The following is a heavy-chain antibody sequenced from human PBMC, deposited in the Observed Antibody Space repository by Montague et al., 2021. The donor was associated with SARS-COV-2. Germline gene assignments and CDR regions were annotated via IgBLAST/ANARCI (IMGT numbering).Heavy chain of an antibody. CDR3: ASGDITMVQGVIGYGMDV. Sequence: SETLSLTCTVSGGSISSYYWSWIRQPPGKGLEWIGYIYYSGSTNYNPSLKSRVTISVDTSKNQFSLKLSSVTAADTAVYYCASGDITMVQGVIGYGMDVWGQGTTVTVSS. J-gene: IGHJ6*02. V-gene: IGHV4-59*01. CDR1: GGSISSYY. CDR2: IYYSGST. D-gene: IGHD3-10*01.